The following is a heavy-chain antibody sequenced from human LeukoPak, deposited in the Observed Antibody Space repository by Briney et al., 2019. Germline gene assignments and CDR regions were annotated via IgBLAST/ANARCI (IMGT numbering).Heavy chain of an antibody. V-gene: IGHV4-30-2*01. D-gene: IGHD6-6*01. Sequence: SETLSLTCTVSGGSISSGGYYWSWIRQPPGKGLEWIGYIYHSGSTYYNPSLKSRVTISVDRSKNQFSLKLSSVTAADTAVYYCARAKQLAAFDIWGQGTMVTVSS. J-gene: IGHJ3*02. CDR2: IYHSGST. CDR3: ARAKQLAAFDI. CDR1: GGSISSGGYY.